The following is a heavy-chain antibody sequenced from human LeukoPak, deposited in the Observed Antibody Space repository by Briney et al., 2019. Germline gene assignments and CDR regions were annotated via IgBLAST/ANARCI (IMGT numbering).Heavy chain of an antibody. D-gene: IGHD2/OR15-2a*01. CDR3: ARGFPPYWYFDP. CDR1: GGSFSGYY. V-gene: IGHV4-34*01. J-gene: IGHJ2*01. Sequence: PSETLSLTCAVYGGSFSGYYWSWIRQPPGKGLEWIGEISHSGSTNYNPSLKSRVTISVDTSKNQFSLKLSSVTAADTAVYYCARGFPPYWYFDPWGRGTLVTVSS. CDR2: ISHSGST.